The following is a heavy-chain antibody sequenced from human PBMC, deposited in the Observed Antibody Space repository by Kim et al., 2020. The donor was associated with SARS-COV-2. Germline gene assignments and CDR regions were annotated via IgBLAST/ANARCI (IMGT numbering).Heavy chain of an antibody. Sequence: DSVKGRFTISRDNAKNSLYLQMNSLRAEDTAVYYCARDPGIVGATYYFDYWGQGTLVTVSS. CDR3: ARDPGIVGATYYFDY. J-gene: IGHJ4*02. D-gene: IGHD1-26*01. V-gene: IGHV3-11*06.